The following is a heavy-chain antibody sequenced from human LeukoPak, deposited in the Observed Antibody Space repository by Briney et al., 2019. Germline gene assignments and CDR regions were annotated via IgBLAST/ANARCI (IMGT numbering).Heavy chain of an antibody. CDR1: GFTFNNYA. V-gene: IGHV3-43*02. CDR3: ARDPSPRWFGEPRWFDP. Sequence: PGGSLRLSCAASGFTFNNYAMHWVRQAPGKGLEWVSHIRGGGGGPYNADSVTGTYYADSVRGRFTISRDNSKNSLYLQMDSLRAEDTAVYYCARDPSPRWFGEPRWFDPWGQGTLVTVSS. J-gene: IGHJ5*02. CDR2: IRGGGGGPYNADSVTGT. D-gene: IGHD3-10*01.